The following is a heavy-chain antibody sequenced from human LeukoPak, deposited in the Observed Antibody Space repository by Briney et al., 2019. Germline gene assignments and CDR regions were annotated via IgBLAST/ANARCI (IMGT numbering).Heavy chain of an antibody. Sequence: GGSLRLSCTAFGVTFSGYWMSWVRQAPGKGLEWVAFIKQDGSEKFYVDFVKGRFSISRDNAKNSLYLQMNSLGADDTAVYYCAGGTGMDVWGQGTTVTVSS. D-gene: IGHD1-1*01. CDR3: AGGTGMDV. V-gene: IGHV3-7*05. CDR2: IKQDGSEK. J-gene: IGHJ6*02. CDR1: GVTFSGYW.